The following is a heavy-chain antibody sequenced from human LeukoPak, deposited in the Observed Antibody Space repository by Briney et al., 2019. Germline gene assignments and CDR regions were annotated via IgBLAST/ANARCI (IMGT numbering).Heavy chain of an antibody. J-gene: IGHJ5*02. Sequence: SETLSLTCTVSGGSISSCYWSWIRQPAGKGLEWIGRIYTSGSTNYNPSLKSRVTMSVDTSKNQFSLKLSSVTAADTAVYYCARDDPGSAAIGNWFDPWGQGTLVTVCS. CDR3: ARDDPGSAAIGNWFDP. V-gene: IGHV4-4*07. D-gene: IGHD2-2*02. CDR2: IYTSGST. CDR1: GGSISSCY.